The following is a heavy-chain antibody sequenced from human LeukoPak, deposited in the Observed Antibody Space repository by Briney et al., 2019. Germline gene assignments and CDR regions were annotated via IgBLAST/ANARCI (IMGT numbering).Heavy chain of an antibody. CDR1: GFTFSSYS. CDR3: ARFSGGDYYMDV. V-gene: IGHV3-21*01. Sequence: GGSLRLSCAASGFTFSSYSMNWVRQAPGKGLEWVSSISSSSSYIYYADSVKGRFTISRDNAKNSLHLQMNSLRAEDTAVYYCARFSGGDYYMDVWGKGTTVTVSS. D-gene: IGHD1-26*01. CDR2: ISSSSSYI. J-gene: IGHJ6*03.